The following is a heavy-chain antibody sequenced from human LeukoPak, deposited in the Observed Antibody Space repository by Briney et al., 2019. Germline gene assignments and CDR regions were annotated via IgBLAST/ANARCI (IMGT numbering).Heavy chain of an antibody. CDR3: ARVPPGPLLWFGADMDV. CDR1: GYTFTGYY. CDR2: INPNSGGT. V-gene: IGHV1-2*02. J-gene: IGHJ6*03. Sequence: GASVKVSCKASGYTFTGYYMHWVRQAPGQGLEWMGWINPNSGGTNYAQKFQGRVTMTRDTAISTAYMALSRLRADDTAVYYCARVPPGPLLWFGADMDVWGKGTTVTVSS. D-gene: IGHD3-10*01.